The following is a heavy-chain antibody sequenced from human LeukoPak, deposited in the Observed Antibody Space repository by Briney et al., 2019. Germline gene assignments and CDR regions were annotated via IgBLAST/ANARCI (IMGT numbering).Heavy chain of an antibody. CDR3: ARAIYSGYAPPHY. Sequence: GGSLRLSCAASGFTFSSYTMNWVRQAPGKGLEWVSSISDSSGYIYYADSVRGRFTISRDNAKNPLFLQMNSLRAEDTAVYYCARAIYSGYAPPHYWGQGTLVTVSS. CDR2: ISDSSGYI. D-gene: IGHD5-12*01. CDR1: GFTFSSYT. V-gene: IGHV3-21*01. J-gene: IGHJ4*02.